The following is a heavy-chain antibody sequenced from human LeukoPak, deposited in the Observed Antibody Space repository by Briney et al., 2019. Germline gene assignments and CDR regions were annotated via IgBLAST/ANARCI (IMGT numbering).Heavy chain of an antibody. CDR2: ISSNGGST. CDR3: AREGEYSSSWYYDY. V-gene: IGHV3-64*01. CDR1: GFTFSSYA. J-gene: IGHJ4*02. D-gene: IGHD6-13*01. Sequence: GGSLRLPCAASGFTFSSYAMHWVRQAPGKGLEYVSAISSNGGSTYYANSVKGRFTISRDNSRNTLYLQMGSLRAEDMAVYYCAREGEYSSSWYYDYWGQGTLVTVSS.